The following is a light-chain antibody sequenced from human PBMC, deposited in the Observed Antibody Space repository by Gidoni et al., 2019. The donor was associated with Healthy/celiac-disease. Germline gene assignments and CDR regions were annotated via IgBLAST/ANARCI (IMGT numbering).Light chain of an antibody. V-gene: IGLV3-1*01. J-gene: IGLJ2*01. CDR2: QDR. CDR1: QLVDKY. Sequence: SYELTQPPSVSVSPGKTASITCSDDQLVDKYACWYQQMPGQSPVLVIYQDRKRPSGNPERVAGSNSGNTATLTISGTQAMDEADYDSQAWDSSTGVVFGGGTKLTVL. CDR3: QAWDSSTGVV.